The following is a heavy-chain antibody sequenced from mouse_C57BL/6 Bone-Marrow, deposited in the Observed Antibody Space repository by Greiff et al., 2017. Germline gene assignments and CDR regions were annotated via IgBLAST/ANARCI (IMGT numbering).Heavy chain of an antibody. CDR1: GYSITSDY. D-gene: IGHD4-1*01. CDR2: ISYSGST. J-gene: IGHJ4*01. Sequence: EVQLKESGPGLAKPSQTLSLTCSVSGYSITSDYWNWIRKFPGNKLEYMGYISYSGSTSYNPTLKSRISITRDTSKNQYYLQLNSVTNEETATYYYARLGRWAMDYWGQGTSVTVSS. V-gene: IGHV3-8*01. CDR3: ARLGRWAMDY.